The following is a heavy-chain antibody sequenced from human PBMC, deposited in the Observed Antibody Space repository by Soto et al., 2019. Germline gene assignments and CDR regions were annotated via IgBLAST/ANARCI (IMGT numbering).Heavy chain of an antibody. D-gene: IGHD6-19*01. J-gene: IGHJ6*02. CDR1: GYSFTSYG. CDR3: ARSGWNSPYYSHGLDV. CDR2: ITTYNDHT. Sequence: ASVKVSCKASGYSFTSYGITWVRRAPGQRLEWMGWITTYNDHTKYAEKFEGRVTMTTDLSTGTASMELRSLKSDDTAVYYCARSGWNSPYYSHGLDVWGQGTTVTVSS. V-gene: IGHV1-18*01.